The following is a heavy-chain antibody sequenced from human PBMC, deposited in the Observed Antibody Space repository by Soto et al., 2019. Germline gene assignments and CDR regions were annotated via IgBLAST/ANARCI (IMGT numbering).Heavy chain of an antibody. V-gene: IGHV1-69*13. Sequence: SVKVSCKASGGTFSSYAISWVRQAPGQELEWMGGIIPIFVTANYAQKFQGRVTITADESTSTAYMELSSLRSEDTAVYYCARGFNPYYDCGSGYYYYYYYGMYYWCQGTTVTVAS. CDR3: ARGFNPYYDCGSGYYYYYYYGMYY. D-gene: IGHD3-3*01. CDR1: GGTFSSYA. CDR2: IIPIFVTA. J-gene: IGHJ6*02.